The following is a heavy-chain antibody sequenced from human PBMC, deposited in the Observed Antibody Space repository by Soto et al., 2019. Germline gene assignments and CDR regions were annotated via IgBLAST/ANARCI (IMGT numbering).Heavy chain of an antibody. CDR1: GGSISSGGYY. J-gene: IGHJ5*02. CDR3: ARAAGYCTNGVCYDAPSNWFDP. CDR2: IYYSGST. Sequence: SETLSLTCTVSGGSISSGGYYWSWIRQHPGKGLEWIGYIYYSGSTYYNPSLKSQVTISVDTSKNQFSLKLSSVTAADTAVYYCARAAGYCTNGVCYDAPSNWFDPWGQGTLVTVSS. D-gene: IGHD2-8*01. V-gene: IGHV4-31*01.